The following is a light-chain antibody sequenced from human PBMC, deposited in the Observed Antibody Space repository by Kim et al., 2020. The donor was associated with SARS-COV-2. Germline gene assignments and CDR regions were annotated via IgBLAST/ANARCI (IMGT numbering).Light chain of an antibody. Sequence: LSPGERATLSCRASQSVSSLLAWYQQKPGQAPRLLISAASNRATGIPARFSGSGSGTDFTLTVSSLEPEDFAVYFCLQRSKWPLTFGQGTRLEIK. CDR2: AAS. V-gene: IGKV3-11*01. CDR3: LQRSKWPLT. J-gene: IGKJ5*01. CDR1: QSVSSL.